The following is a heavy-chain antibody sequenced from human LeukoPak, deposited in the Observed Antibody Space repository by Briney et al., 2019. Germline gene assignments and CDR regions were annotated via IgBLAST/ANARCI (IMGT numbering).Heavy chain of an antibody. CDR1: GFTFSSYA. Sequence: GGSLRLSCAASGFTFSSYAMSWVRPAPGKGLEWVSAISGSGGSTYYADSVKGRFTISRDNSKNTLYLQMNSLRAEDTAVYYCAKGVVPAPYYYYGMDVWGQGTTVTVSS. D-gene: IGHD2-2*01. V-gene: IGHV3-23*01. CDR2: ISGSGGST. CDR3: AKGVVPAPYYYYGMDV. J-gene: IGHJ6*02.